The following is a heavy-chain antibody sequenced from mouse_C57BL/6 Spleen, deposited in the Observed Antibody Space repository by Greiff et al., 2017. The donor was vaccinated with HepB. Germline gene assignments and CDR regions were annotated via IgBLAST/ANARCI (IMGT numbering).Heavy chain of an antibody. CDR3: TPDRNYGKNFDY. V-gene: IGHV14-4*01. CDR1: GFNIKDDY. J-gene: IGHJ2*01. Sequence: VQLQQSGAELVRPGASVKLSCTASGFNIKDDYMHWVKQRPEQGLEWIGWIDPENGDTEYASKFQGKATITADTSSNTAYLQLSSLTSEDTAVYYCTPDRNYGKNFDYWGQGTTLTVSS. CDR2: IDPENGDT. D-gene: IGHD2-1*01.